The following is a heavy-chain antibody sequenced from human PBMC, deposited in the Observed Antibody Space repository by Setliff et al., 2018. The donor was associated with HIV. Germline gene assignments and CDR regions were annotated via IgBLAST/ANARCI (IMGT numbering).Heavy chain of an antibody. CDR2: ISYDGSNK. Sequence: GGSLRLSCATSGFTFSSYAMHWVRQAPGKGLVWVAVISYDGSNKYYADSVQGRFTISRDNSKNTLYVQMNSLRDEDTAVYYCARADYGDFVEYWGRGTLVTVSS. V-gene: IGHV3-30*04. D-gene: IGHD4-17*01. CDR1: GFTFSSYA. CDR3: ARADYGDFVEY. J-gene: IGHJ4*02.